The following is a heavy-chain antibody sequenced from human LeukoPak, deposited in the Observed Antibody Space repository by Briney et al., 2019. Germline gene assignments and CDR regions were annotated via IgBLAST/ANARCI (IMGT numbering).Heavy chain of an antibody. Sequence: QTGGSLRLSCAASGFTFDDYAMHWVRQVPGKGLEWVSGISWNSGSIGYADSVKGRFTISRDNAKNSLYLQMNGLRLEDMALYYCAKSSSPMVVVVISDSYFDLWGRGTLVTVSS. D-gene: IGHD3-22*01. CDR1: GFTFDDYA. CDR3: AKSSSPMVVVVISDSYFDL. CDR2: ISWNSGSI. J-gene: IGHJ2*01. V-gene: IGHV3-9*03.